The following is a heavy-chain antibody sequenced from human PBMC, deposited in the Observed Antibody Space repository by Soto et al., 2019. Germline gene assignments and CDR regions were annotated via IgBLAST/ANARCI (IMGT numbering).Heavy chain of an antibody. J-gene: IGHJ4*02. Sequence: SETLSLTCTVSGGSISSYYWSWIRQPPGKGLEWIGYIYYSGSTNYNPSLKSRVTISVDTSKNQFSLKLSSVTAADTAVYYCAGLYGSGSYTLDYWGQGTLVTVSS. CDR1: GGSISSYY. D-gene: IGHD3-10*01. V-gene: IGHV4-59*01. CDR3: AGLYGSGSYTLDY. CDR2: IYYSGST.